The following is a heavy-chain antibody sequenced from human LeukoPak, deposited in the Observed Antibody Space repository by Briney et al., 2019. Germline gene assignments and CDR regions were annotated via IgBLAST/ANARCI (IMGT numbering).Heavy chain of an antibody. CDR3: ARDNNLGPDY. CDR1: GYTFTDHY. Sequence: ASVKVSCKASGYTFTDHYLHWVRQAPGQGLDRMGWIMPKSGATHYARNFQGRVTLSTDTSITTLYMELTSLASDDTAVYFCARDNNLGPDYWGQGTLVTVSS. V-gene: IGHV1-2*02. D-gene: IGHD1/OR15-1a*01. CDR2: IMPKSGAT. J-gene: IGHJ4*02.